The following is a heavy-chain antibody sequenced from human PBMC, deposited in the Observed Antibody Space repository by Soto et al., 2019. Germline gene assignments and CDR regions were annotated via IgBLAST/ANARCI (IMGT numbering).Heavy chain of an antibody. CDR3: AQGSGQYIWGSYRDF. J-gene: IGHJ4*02. CDR2: ISGIGDST. CDR1: GFTFSDFS. Sequence: QLLQSGGDLVQRGGSLRLSCAASGFTFSDFSMAWVRQAPGRGLEWISVISGIGDSTYHADSVKGRFTISRDNSKNTLYLQMGGLQSEDTAIYYCAQGSGQYIWGSYRDFWGQGSQVTVSS. D-gene: IGHD3-16*02. V-gene: IGHV3-23*01.